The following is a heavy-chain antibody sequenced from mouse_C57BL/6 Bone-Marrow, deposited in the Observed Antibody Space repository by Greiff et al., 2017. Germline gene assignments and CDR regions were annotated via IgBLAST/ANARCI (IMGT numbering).Heavy chain of an antibody. V-gene: IGHV1-64*01. D-gene: IGHD1-1*01. CDR2: IHPNSGST. CDR3: ARETYYGSSYRFDY. Sequence: VQLQQPGAELVKPGASVKLSCKASGYNFTSYWMHWVKQRPGQGLEWIGMIHPNSGSTNYNEKFKSKATLTVDKSSSTAYMQLSSLTSEDSAVYYCARETYYGSSYRFDYWGQGTTLTVSS. J-gene: IGHJ2*01. CDR1: GYNFTSYW.